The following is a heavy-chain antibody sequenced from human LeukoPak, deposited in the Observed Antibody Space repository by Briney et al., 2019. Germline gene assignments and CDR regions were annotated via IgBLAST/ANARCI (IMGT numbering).Heavy chain of an antibody. CDR2: ISYDGSNK. D-gene: IGHD4-17*01. J-gene: IGHJ5*02. Sequence: PGGSLRLSCAASGFTFSSYGMHWVRQAPGKGLEWVAVISYDGSNKYYADSVKGRFTISRDNSKNTLYLQMNSPRAEDTAVYYCAKSVGYGDYDWFDPWGQGTLVTVSS. CDR3: AKSVGYGDYDWFDP. V-gene: IGHV3-30*18. CDR1: GFTFSSYG.